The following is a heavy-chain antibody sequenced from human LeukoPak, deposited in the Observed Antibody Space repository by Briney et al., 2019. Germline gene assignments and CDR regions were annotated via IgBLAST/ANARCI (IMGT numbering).Heavy chain of an antibody. D-gene: IGHD3-3*01. CDR1: GYTFTSYH. CDR2: INPSGGST. Sequence: GASVKVSCKASGYTFTSYHMHWVRQAPGQGLEWMGIINPSGGSTSYAQKFQGRVTMTRDMSTSTVYMELSSLRSEDTAVYYCAREGGGPYYDFWSGYYPDYYYYYMDVWGKGTTVTVPS. J-gene: IGHJ6*03. V-gene: IGHV1-46*01. CDR3: AREGGGPYYDFWSGYYPDYYYYYMDV.